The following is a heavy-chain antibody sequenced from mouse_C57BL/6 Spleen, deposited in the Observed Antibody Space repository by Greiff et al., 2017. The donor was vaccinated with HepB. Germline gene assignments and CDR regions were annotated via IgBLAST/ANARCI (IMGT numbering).Heavy chain of an antibody. J-gene: IGHJ1*03. Sequence: ESGPGLVKPSQSLSLTCSVTGYSITSGYYWNWIRQFPGNKLEWMGYISYDGSNNYNPSLKNRISITRDTSKNQFFLKLNSVTTEDTATYYCARDGYDGYYGYFDVWGTGTTVTVSS. CDR1: GYSITSGYY. CDR3: ARDGYDGYYGYFDV. V-gene: IGHV3-6*01. CDR2: ISYDGSN. D-gene: IGHD2-3*01.